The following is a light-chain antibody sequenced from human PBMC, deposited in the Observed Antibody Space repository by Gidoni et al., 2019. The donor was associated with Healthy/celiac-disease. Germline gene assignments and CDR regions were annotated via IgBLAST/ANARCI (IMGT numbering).Light chain of an antibody. J-gene: IGKJ1*01. CDR3: QQYYSTPT. V-gene: IGKV4-1*01. CDR2: WAS. CDR1: QSVLYSSNNKNY. Sequence: SLAVSLGERATINCKSSQSVLYSSNNKNYLAWYQQKPGQPPKLLIYWASTRESGVPDRFSGSGSGTDFTLTISSLQAEDVAVYYCQQYYSTPTFGQXTKVEIK.